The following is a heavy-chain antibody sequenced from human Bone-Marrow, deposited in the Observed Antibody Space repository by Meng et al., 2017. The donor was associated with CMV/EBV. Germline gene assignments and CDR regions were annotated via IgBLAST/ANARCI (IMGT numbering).Heavy chain of an antibody. CDR3: ARDALSTYYYNYGMDV. V-gene: IGHV6-1*01. J-gene: IGHJ6*02. Sequence: SETLSLTCAISGDTVSSSGAAWNWIRQSPSQGLEWLGRTYYRSKWLTDYATSVKSRIIIAPDTSKNQFSLQLKSVSPQDATVYYCARDALSTYYYNYGMDVWGQGTTVTVSS. CDR1: GDTVSSSGAA. CDR2: TYYRSKWLT.